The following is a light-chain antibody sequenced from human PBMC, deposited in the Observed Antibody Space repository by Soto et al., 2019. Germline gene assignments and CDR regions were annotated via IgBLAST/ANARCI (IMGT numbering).Light chain of an antibody. CDR3: HQYGYGADT. V-gene: IGKV3-20*01. J-gene: IGKJ2*01. CDR1: QSVRSNY. Sequence: VVLTQSPGALSLSPGERATLSCRASQSVRSNYLAWYQQQPGQAPRLLIFGASTRATGIPDRFSGSGSGTAFTLTISRLEPEDSAVYICHQYGYGADTFGQGTRLEIK. CDR2: GAS.